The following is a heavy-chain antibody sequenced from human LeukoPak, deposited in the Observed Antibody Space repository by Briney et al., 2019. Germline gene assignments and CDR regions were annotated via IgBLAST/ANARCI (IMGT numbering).Heavy chain of an antibody. CDR3: ARETRGFDY. Sequence: PGRSLRLSCAASGFTFSSYGMHWVRQAPGKGLEWVAVIWYDGSNKYYADSVKGRFTISRHNSKNTVYLQMNSLRAEDTAGYLCARETRGFDYWGEGTLVTVSS. J-gene: IGHJ4*02. V-gene: IGHV3-33*01. D-gene: IGHD3-10*01. CDR2: IWYDGSNK. CDR1: GFTFSSYG.